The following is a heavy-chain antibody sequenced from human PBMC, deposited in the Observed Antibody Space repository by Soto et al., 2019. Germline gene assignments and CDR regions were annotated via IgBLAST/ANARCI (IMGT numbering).Heavy chain of an antibody. CDR3: ASSFSRAFDI. V-gene: IGHV3-48*03. CDR1: GFTFSSYE. J-gene: IGHJ3*02. Sequence: GGSLRLSCAASGFTFSSYEMNWVRQAPGTGLEWVSYISSSGSTIYYADSVKGRFTISRDNAKNSLYLQMNSLRAEDTAVYYCASSFSRAFDILGPGTMVNVSS. CDR2: ISSSGSTI.